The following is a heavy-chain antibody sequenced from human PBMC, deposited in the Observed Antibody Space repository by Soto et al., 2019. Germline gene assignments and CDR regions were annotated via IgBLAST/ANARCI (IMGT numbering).Heavy chain of an antibody. Sequence: GGSLRLSCAASGFTFDDYAMHWVRQAPGKGLEWVSGISWNSGSIGYADSVKGRFTISRDNAKNSLYLQMNSLRAEDTALYYCEKVRIRDWNVHDFDYWGQGTLVTVSS. CDR3: EKVRIRDWNVHDFDY. V-gene: IGHV3-9*01. CDR2: ISWNSGSI. J-gene: IGHJ4*02. D-gene: IGHD1-1*01. CDR1: GFTFDDYA.